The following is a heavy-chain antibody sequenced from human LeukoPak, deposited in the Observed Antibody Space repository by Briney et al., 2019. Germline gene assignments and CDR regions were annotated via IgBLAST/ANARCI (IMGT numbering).Heavy chain of an antibody. J-gene: IGHJ4*02. V-gene: IGHV3-48*04. CDR3: ARDLALVDY. Sequence: GGSLRLSCAVSGFTFGNHIMNWVRQAPGKGLEWVSGISGSSSTIYYADSVKGRFTISRDNAKNSLYLQMNSLRAEDTAVYYCARDLALVDYWGQGTLVTVSS. CDR1: GFTFGNHI. CDR2: ISGSSSTI. D-gene: IGHD3-3*02.